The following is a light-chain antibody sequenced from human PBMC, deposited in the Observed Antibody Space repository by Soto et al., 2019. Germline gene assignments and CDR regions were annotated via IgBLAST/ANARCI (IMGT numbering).Light chain of an antibody. CDR1: QSLLHSNGYNY. V-gene: IGKV2-28*01. Sequence: EIVMTQSPISLPVTPGEPASISCRSSQSLLHSNGYNYLDWYLQKPGQSPQLLIYLGSNRASGVPDRFSGSGSGTDFTLKISRVEAEDVGVYYCMQALQTPWTFGQGTKVEFK. CDR2: LGS. J-gene: IGKJ1*01. CDR3: MQALQTPWT.